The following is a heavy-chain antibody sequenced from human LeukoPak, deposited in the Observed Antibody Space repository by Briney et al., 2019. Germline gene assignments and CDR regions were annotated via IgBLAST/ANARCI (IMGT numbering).Heavy chain of an antibody. V-gene: IGHV4-39*01. Sequence: SETLSLTCTVSGGSIINTNYYWAWIRQPPGRGLEWMGGIYYPGSTCCKPSLKSRLTISIDTSNNQFFLKLTSVTAEDTAVYYCAGQPWVYHSWSDPWGQGSLVTVSS. CDR1: GGSIINTNYY. CDR3: AGQPWVYHSWSDP. CDR2: IYYPGST. D-gene: IGHD5/OR15-5a*01. J-gene: IGHJ5*02.